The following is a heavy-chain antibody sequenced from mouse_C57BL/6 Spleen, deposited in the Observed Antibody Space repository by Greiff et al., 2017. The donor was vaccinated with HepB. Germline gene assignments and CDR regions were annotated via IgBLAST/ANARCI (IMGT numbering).Heavy chain of an antibody. CDR3: ARDGYYLAWFAY. Sequence: QVQLQQSGPELVKPGASVKISCKASGYAFSSSWMNWVKQRPGKGLEWIGRIYPGDGDTNYNGKFKGKATLTADKSSSTAYMQLSSLTSEDSAVYFCARDGYYLAWFAYWGQGTLVTVSA. CDR2: IYPGDGDT. D-gene: IGHD2-3*01. CDR1: GYAFSSSW. V-gene: IGHV1-82*01. J-gene: IGHJ3*01.